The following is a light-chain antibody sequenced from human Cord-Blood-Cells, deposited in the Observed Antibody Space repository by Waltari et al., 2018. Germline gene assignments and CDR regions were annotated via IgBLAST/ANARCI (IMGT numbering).Light chain of an antibody. CDR3: SSYTSSSTYV. CDR2: DVS. J-gene: IGLJ1*01. CDR1: SSDVGGYNY. V-gene: IGLV2-14*01. Sequence: QSALTQPASVSGSPGQSITISCTGTSSDVGGYNYLSWYQQHPGKAPKLMIYDVSHRPSGVSNRFSGSKSGNTASLTISGLQAEDEADYYCSSYTSSSTYVFGTGTKVTVL.